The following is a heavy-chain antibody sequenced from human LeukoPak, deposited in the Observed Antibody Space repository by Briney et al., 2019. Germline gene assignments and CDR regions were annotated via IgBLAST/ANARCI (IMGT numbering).Heavy chain of an antibody. D-gene: IGHD3-22*01. V-gene: IGHV3-23*01. CDR2: ITASSDST. Sequence: GGSLRLSCLGTGFSFSSYALTWGRPAPGKGLGWVSTITASSDSTFYADSVKGRFTISRDDSKNTFYLQMNSLRVEDTAMYYCAKDGSGYFYTFDYWGQGTLVTASS. J-gene: IGHJ4*02. CDR1: GFSFSSYA. CDR3: AKDGSGYFYTFDY.